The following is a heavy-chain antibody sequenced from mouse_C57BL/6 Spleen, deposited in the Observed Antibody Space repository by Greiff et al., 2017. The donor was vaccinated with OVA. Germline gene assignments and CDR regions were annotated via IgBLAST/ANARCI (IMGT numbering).Heavy chain of an antibody. D-gene: IGHD3-3*01. J-gene: IGHJ2*01. Sequence: QVQLQQSGPELVKPGASVKISCKASGYAFSSSWMNWVKQRPGKGLEWIGRIYPGDGDTNYNGKFKGKATLTADKSSSTAYMQLSSLTSEDSAVYFCAREGWDGIVDYWGQGTTLTVSS. CDR1: GYAFSSSW. CDR2: IYPGDGDT. V-gene: IGHV1-82*01. CDR3: AREGWDGIVDY.